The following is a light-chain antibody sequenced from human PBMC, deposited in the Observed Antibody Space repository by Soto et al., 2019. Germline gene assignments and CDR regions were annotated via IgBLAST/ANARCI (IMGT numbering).Light chain of an antibody. J-gene: IGLJ1*01. CDR1: SSDVGGYNF. CDR2: EVS. Sequence: QSALTQPPSASGSPGQSVTISCTGTSSDVGGYNFVSWYQQHPGKAPKLIIYEVSKRPSGVPDRFSGSKSGNTASLTVSGLQAEDEADYYCSSYAGSNNRYVFGTGTKLT. V-gene: IGLV2-8*01. CDR3: SSYAGSNNRYV.